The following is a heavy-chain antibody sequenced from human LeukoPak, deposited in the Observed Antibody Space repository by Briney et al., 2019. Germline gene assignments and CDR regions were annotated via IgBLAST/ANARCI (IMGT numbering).Heavy chain of an antibody. CDR3: ARRYSSSFLAFDI. CDR1: GYTFTGYY. CDR2: VNANSGGT. V-gene: IGHV1-2*02. D-gene: IGHD6-13*01. Sequence: GASVKVSCKASGYTFTGYYMHWVRQAPGQGLEWMGWVNANSGGTNYAQKFQGRVTMTRDTSISTAYLELSRLRSDDTAVYYCARRYSSSFLAFDIWGQGTMVTVSS. J-gene: IGHJ3*02.